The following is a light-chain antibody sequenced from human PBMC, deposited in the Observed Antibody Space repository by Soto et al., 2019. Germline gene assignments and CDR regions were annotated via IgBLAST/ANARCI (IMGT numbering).Light chain of an antibody. V-gene: IGLV2-23*02. J-gene: IGLJ2*01. CDR3: CSYAGSSTFVV. Sequence: QSALTQPASVSGSPGQSITISCTGTSSDVGSYNLVSWYQHHPGKAPKLIIYEVRKRPSGVSNRFSGSKSGNTASLTVSGLQAEDEADYYCCSYAGSSTFVVFGGGTKLTVL. CDR1: SSDVGSYNL. CDR2: EVR.